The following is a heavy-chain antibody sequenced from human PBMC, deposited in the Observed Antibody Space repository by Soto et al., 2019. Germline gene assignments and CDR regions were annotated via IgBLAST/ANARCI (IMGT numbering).Heavy chain of an antibody. CDR3: AKRMYYYDSSGYRRFDY. CDR2: ISVSGGST. Sequence: GGFMRLSCSASGFPFSTYAMNWVRQATGKGLEWVSGISVSGGSTYYADSVKGRFTVSRDNSKSTVFLQMNSLRAEDTAVYFCAKRMYYYDSSGYRRFDYGGQGTLVTV. CDR1: GFPFSTYA. J-gene: IGHJ4*02. D-gene: IGHD3-22*01. V-gene: IGHV3-23*01.